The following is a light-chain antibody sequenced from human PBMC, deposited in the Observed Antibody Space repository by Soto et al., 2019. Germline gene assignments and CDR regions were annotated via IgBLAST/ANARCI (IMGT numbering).Light chain of an antibody. CDR2: AVS. V-gene: IGLV2-14*03. CDR1: SSDVGGFLY. CDR3: SSYSSSSTLVV. Sequence: QSALTQPASVSGSPGQSITISCTGTSSDVGGFLYVSWFQHHPGKAPKLMIYAVSNRPSGISNRFSGSKSGNTASLTISGLQAEDEADYYCSSYSSSSTLVVFGGGTKLTVL. J-gene: IGLJ2*01.